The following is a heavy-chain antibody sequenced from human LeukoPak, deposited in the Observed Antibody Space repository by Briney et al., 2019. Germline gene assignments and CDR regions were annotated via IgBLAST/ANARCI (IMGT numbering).Heavy chain of an antibody. D-gene: IGHD6-13*01. CDR2: IYYSGST. J-gene: IGHJ6*03. Sequence: TSETLSLTCTVSGGSISSSSYYWGWIRQAPGKGLEWIGSIYYSGSTYYNPSLKSRVTISVDTSKNQFSLKLSSVTAADTAVYYCARKARRIEEAGNNPYYYYYMDVWGKGTTVTISS. CDR1: GGSISSSSYY. CDR3: ARKARRIEEAGNNPYYYYYMDV. V-gene: IGHV4-39*01.